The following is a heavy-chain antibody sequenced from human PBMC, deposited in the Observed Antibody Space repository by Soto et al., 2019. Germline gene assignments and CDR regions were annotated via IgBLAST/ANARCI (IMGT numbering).Heavy chain of an antibody. CDR2: ISGSGGST. J-gene: IGHJ4*02. D-gene: IGHD3-3*01. CDR3: AKAGADYYDFWSGYGHVSY. CDR1: GFTFSSYA. V-gene: IGHV3-23*01. Sequence: GSLRLSCAASGFTFSSYAMSWVRQAPGKGLEWVSAISGSGGSTYYADSVKGRFTISRDNSKNTLYLQMNSLRAEDTAVYYCAKAGADYYDFWSGYGHVSYWGQGTLVTVSS.